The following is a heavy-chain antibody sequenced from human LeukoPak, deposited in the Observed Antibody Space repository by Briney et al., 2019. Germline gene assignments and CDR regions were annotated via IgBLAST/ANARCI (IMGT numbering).Heavy chain of an antibody. Sequence: SQTLSLTCTVSGGSISSGGYYWSWIRQHPGKGLEWIGYIYYSGSTYYNPSLKSRVTISVDTSKNQFSLKLSSVTAADTAVYYCARASVIPGNFDIWGQGTMVTVSS. CDR2: IYYSGST. D-gene: IGHD1-14*01. CDR3: ARASVIPGNFDI. V-gene: IGHV4-31*03. CDR1: GGSISSGGYY. J-gene: IGHJ3*02.